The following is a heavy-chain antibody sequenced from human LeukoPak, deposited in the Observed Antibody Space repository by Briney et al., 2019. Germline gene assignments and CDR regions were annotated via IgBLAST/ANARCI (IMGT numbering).Heavy chain of an antibody. D-gene: IGHD6-19*01. CDR3: ACYLAVAGKVDY. J-gene: IGHJ4*02. CDR2: IYYSGST. CDR1: GFTFSSYG. Sequence: PGGSLRLSCAASGFTFSSYGMSWVRQPPGKGLEWIGSIYYSGSTYYNPSLKSRVTISVDTSKNQFSLKLSSVTAADTAVYYCACYLAVAGKVDYWGQGTLVTVSS. V-gene: IGHV4-39*01.